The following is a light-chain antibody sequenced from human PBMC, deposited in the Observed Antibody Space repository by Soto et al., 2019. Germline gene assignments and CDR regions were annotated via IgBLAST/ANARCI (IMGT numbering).Light chain of an antibody. Sequence: EIVMTQSPATLSVSPGERATLSCRASQSVGRNLAWYQQKPGQAPRLLIYGASTRATGIPARFSGSGSGTESDPTSGSLHSEDFASYFCQQYNHWPPLTFGGGTKVEIK. J-gene: IGKJ4*01. CDR3: QQYNHWPPLT. V-gene: IGKV3-15*01. CDR1: QSVGRN. CDR2: GAS.